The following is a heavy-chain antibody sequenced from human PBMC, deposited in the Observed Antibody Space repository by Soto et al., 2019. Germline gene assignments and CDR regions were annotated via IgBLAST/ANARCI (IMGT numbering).Heavy chain of an antibody. V-gene: IGHV1-69*01. CDR1: GGSFSRYT. J-gene: IGHJ4*02. D-gene: IGHD3-22*01. CDR2: IIPIFGRA. CDR3: ARDGTLYDGGAYYYLY. Sequence: QVQLVQSGTEVKKPGSSVKVSCKASGGSFSRYTLSWVRQAPGQGLEWMGGIIPIFGRAHYAQKFQGRVTITADESTSTGYMELRSLISEDTAVFYCARDGTLYDGGAYYYLYWGQGTLVTVSS.